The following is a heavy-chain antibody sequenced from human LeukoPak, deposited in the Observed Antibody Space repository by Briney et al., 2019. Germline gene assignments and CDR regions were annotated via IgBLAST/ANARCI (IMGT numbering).Heavy chain of an antibody. Sequence: PSETLSLTCAVYGGSFSGYYWSWIRQPPGKGLEWIGEINHSGSTNYNPPLKSRVTISVDTSKNQFSLKLSSVTAADTAVYYCAGYTIFGVIIIRAFDYWGQGTLVTVSS. J-gene: IGHJ4*02. V-gene: IGHV4-34*01. CDR2: INHSGST. CDR3: AGYTIFGVIIIRAFDY. D-gene: IGHD3-3*01. CDR1: GGSFSGYY.